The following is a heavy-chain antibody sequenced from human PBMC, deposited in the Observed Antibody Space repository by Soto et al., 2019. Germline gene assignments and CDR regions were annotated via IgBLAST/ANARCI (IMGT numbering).Heavy chain of an antibody. CDR1: GDSISSGVYY. CDR3: ARNLYTTTEGFYGMDV. J-gene: IGHJ6*02. Sequence: SETLSLTCTVSGDSISSGVYYWSWIRQHPEKGLEWIGYIFYSGSTYYNPSLKSRVTISIDTSKNQFSLKLSSVTAADTAVYYCARNLYTTTEGFYGMDVWGQGTTVTV. V-gene: IGHV4-31*03. D-gene: IGHD1-1*01. CDR2: IFYSGST.